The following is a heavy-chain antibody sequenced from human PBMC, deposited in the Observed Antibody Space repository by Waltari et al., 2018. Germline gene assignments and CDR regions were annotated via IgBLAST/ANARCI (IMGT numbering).Heavy chain of an antibody. Sequence: QVQLQESGPGLVKPSETLSLTCTVSGGSISSSYWSWIRQPAGKGLEWIGRIYTSGSTNYNPSLKSRVTMSVDTSKNQFSLKLSSVTAADTAVYYCARGESSNYYYYMDVWGKGTTVTVSS. D-gene: IGHD6-6*01. CDR1: GGSISSSY. V-gene: IGHV4-4*07. J-gene: IGHJ6*03. CDR2: IYTSGST. CDR3: ARGESSNYYYYMDV.